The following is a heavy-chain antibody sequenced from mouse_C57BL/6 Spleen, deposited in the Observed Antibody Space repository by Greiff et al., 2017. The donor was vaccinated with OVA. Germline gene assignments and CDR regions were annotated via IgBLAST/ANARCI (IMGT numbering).Heavy chain of an antibody. J-gene: IGHJ3*01. CDR3: ARNYGYDDWFAY. D-gene: IGHD2-2*01. CDR1: GYTFTSYW. CDR2: IDPSDSYT. V-gene: IGHV1-69*01. Sequence: VQLQQPGAELVMPGASVKLSCKASGYTFTSYWMHWVKQRPGQGLEWIGEIDPSDSYTNYNQKFKGKSTLTVDKSSSTAYMQLSSLTSEDSAVYYCARNYGYDDWFAYWGQGTLVTVSA.